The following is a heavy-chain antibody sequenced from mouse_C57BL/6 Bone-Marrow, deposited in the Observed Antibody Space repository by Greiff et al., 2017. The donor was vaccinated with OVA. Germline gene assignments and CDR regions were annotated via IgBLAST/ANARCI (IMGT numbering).Heavy chain of an antibody. V-gene: IGHV5-6*02. CDR1: GFTFSSYG. CDR3: ARRYYGNDFDV. Sequence: EVKLVESGGDLVKPGGSLKLSCAASGFTFSSYGMSWVRQTPDKRLEWVATISSGGSYTFYPDSVKGRFTISRENAKNTLYLQMSSLKSEDTAMYYCARRYYGNDFDVWGTGTTVTVSS. CDR2: ISSGGSYT. J-gene: IGHJ1*03. D-gene: IGHD1-1*01.